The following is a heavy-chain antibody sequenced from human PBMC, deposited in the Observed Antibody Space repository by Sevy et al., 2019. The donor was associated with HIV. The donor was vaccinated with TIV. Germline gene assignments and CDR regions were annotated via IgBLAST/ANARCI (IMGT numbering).Heavy chain of an antibody. D-gene: IGHD3-22*01. Sequence: GESLKISCKASGYRFTSYWIGWVRQMPGKGLQWMGIIYPDDSDTRYSPPFQGQVIISADKSINTAYLQWSSLKGADTAMYFCARRSYDTNGYPQYFFDSWGQGTLVTVSS. CDR1: GYRFTSYW. V-gene: IGHV5-51*01. CDR2: IYPDDSDT. J-gene: IGHJ4*02. CDR3: ARRSYDTNGYPQYFFDS.